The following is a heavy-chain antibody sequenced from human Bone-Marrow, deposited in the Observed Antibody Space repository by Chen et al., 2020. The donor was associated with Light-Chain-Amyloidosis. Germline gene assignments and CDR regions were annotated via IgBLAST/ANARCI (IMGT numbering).Heavy chain of an antibody. V-gene: IGHV1-2*02. CDR3: ARGLHCSNTNCYLEFYYNAMDV. D-gene: IGHD2-2*01. CDR2: INPNSDST. Sequence: QVQLVQSGAEVKKPGASVKVSCEASGYIFTGYHMHWVRQAPGQGLEWMGWINPNSDSTIYAQKFQGRVTMTRDTSISTVYMELSRLRSDDTAVYYCARGLHCSNTNCYLEFYYNAMDVWGQGTTVTVSS. J-gene: IGHJ6*02. CDR1: GYIFTGYH.